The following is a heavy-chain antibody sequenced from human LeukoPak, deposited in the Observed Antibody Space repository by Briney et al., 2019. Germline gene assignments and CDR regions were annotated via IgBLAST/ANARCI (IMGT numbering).Heavy chain of an antibody. D-gene: IGHD3-22*01. CDR3: ARGTYYYDSSGWPYYMDV. Sequence: ASVKVSCKASGYTFTSYYMHWVRQAPGQGLEWMGWINPNSGGTNYAQKFQGRVTMTRDTSISTAYMELSRLRSDDTAVYYCARGTYYYDSSGWPYYMDVWGKGTTVTVSS. J-gene: IGHJ6*03. CDR1: GYTFTSYY. V-gene: IGHV1-2*02. CDR2: INPNSGGT.